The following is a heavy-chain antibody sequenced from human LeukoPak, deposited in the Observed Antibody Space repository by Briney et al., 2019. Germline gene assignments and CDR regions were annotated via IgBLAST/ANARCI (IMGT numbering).Heavy chain of an antibody. J-gene: IGHJ4*02. CDR2: IRQDGSEK. Sequence: QPGGSLRLSCAASGFTFSSNWMTWVRQAPGKGLEWVANIRQDGSEKNFVDSVKGRFTISRDNAKNSLYLQMNSLRAEDTAVYYCARAISSSWWYYFDSWGQGTLVTVSS. CDR3: ARAISSSWWYYFDS. V-gene: IGHV3-7*01. CDR1: GFTFSSNW. D-gene: IGHD6-13*01.